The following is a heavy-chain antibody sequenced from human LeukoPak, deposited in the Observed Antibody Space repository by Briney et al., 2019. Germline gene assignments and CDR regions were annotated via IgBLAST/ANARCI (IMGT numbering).Heavy chain of an antibody. D-gene: IGHD3-3*01. V-gene: IGHV4-34*01. J-gene: IGHJ4*02. CDR3: ARGNYDFWSGRPLYFDY. CDR2: INHSGST. Sequence: PSETLSLTCAVYGGSFSGYYWSWIRQPPGKGLEWIGEINHSGSTNYNPSLKSRVTVSVDTSKNQFSLKLSSVTAADTAVYYCARGNYDFWSGRPLYFDYWGQGTLVTVSS. CDR1: GGSFSGYY.